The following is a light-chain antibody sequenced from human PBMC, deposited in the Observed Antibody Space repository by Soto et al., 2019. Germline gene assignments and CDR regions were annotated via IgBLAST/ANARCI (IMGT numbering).Light chain of an antibody. J-gene: IGKJ4*01. Sequence: EIVMTQSPATLSVSPGERATLSCRASQSVGRNLAWYQQKPGQAPRLLIYGASTRATGIPARFSGSGSGTEFTHTISSLQAEYFAIYSGQQYNHWPPLTFGGGTKVEIK. CDR1: QSVGRN. V-gene: IGKV3-15*01. CDR3: QQYNHWPPLT. CDR2: GAS.